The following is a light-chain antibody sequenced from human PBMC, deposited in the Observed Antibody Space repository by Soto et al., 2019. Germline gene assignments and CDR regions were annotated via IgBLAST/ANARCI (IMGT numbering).Light chain of an antibody. CDR3: QLHSQWPPWT. CDR1: ENVRTF. Sequence: VLTQSPATLSLSPGERATLYCMASENVRTFVDWYQQKPGQAPSLLIYGASNRATGIPARFSGSGSGTDFTLTSSSLEPEYFAVYYCQLHSQWPPWTVGQGTSVELQ. CDR2: GAS. J-gene: IGKJ1*01. V-gene: IGKV3-11*01.